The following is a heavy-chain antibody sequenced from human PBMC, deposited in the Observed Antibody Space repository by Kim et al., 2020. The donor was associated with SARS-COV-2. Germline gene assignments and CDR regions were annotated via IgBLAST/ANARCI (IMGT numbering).Heavy chain of an antibody. D-gene: IGHD2-21*01. CDR3: ARTIRGGVGFASPNWF. J-gene: IGHJ5*01. CDR1: GGSISSSSYY. V-gene: IGHV4-39*01. Sequence: SETLSLTCTVSGGSISSSSYYWGWIRQPPGKGLEWIGSIYYSGSTYYNPSLKSRVTISVDTSKNQFSLKLSSVTAADTAVYYCARTIRGGVGFASPNWF. CDR2: IYYSGST.